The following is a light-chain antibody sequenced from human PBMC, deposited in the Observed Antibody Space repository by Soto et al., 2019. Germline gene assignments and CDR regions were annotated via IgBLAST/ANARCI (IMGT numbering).Light chain of an antibody. J-gene: IGLJ2*01. CDR1: SSNIGAGYD. CDR2: GNS. V-gene: IGLV1-40*01. CDR3: QSYDSSMSGSVV. Sequence: QSVLTQPASVSGAPGQRVTISCTGSSSNIGAGYDVHWYQQLPGTAPKLLIYGNSNRPSGFPDRYSGSTSGASSSPAITGLEAEDEADYYCQSYDSSMSGSVVFGGGTKLTVL.